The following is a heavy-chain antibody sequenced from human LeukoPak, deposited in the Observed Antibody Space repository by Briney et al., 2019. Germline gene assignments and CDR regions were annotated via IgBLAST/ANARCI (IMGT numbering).Heavy chain of an antibody. CDR3: VRDRDDSSGYYRETLFDY. Sequence: ASVKVSCKASGYTFTGYYMHWVRQAPGQGLEWMGWINPNSGGTNYAQKFQGRVTMTRDTSISTAYMELSRLRSDDTAVYYCVRDRDDSSGYYRETLFDYWGQGTLVTVSS. V-gene: IGHV1-2*02. CDR2: INPNSGGT. D-gene: IGHD3-22*01. J-gene: IGHJ4*02. CDR1: GYTFTGYY.